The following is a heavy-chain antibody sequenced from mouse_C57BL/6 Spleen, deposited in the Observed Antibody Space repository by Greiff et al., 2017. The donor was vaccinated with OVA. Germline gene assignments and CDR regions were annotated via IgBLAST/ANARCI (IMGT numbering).Heavy chain of an antibody. CDR3: ARAGLEGYFDV. CDR1: GYTFTDHT. CDR2: IYPRDGST. D-gene: IGHD2-13*01. Sequence: VKLVESDAELVQPGASVKISCKVSGYTFTDHTIHWMKQRPEQGLEWIGYIYPRDGSTKYNEKFKGKATLTADKSSSTAYMQLNSLTSEDSAVYFCARAGLEGYFDVWGTGTTVTVSS. V-gene: IGHV1-78*01. J-gene: IGHJ1*03.